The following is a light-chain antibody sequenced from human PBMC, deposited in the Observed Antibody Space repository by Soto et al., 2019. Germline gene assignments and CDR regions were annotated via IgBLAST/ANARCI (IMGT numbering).Light chain of an antibody. J-gene: IGLJ1*01. V-gene: IGLV2-14*01. CDR3: SSYTTSITLYV. Sequence: QSVLTQPASVSGSPGQSITISCTGTSSDVGGYNYVSWYQQHPGKAPKLMIYEVSNRPSGVSNRFSGSKSGNTASLTISGLQVDDEADYYCSSYTTSITLYVFGTGTKVTVL. CDR1: SSDVGGYNY. CDR2: EVS.